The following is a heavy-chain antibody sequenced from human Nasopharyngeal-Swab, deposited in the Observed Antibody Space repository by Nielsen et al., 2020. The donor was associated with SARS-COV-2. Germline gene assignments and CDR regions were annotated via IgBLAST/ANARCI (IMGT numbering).Heavy chain of an antibody. D-gene: IGHD6-19*01. CDR3: TRPYSSGWYEY. V-gene: IGHV3-73*01. CDR2: IRSKANSYAT. J-gene: IGHJ4*02. CDR1: GFTFSGSA. Sequence: GGSLRLSCAASGFTFSGSAMHCVRQASGEGLEWVGRIRSKANSYATAYAASVKGRFTISRDDSKNTAYLQMNSLKTEDTAVYYCTRPYSSGWYEYWGQGTLVTVSS.